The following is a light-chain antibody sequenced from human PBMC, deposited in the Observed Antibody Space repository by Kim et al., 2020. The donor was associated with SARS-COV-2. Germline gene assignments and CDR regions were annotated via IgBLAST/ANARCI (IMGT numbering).Light chain of an antibody. CDR1: SSDVGGYNY. V-gene: IGLV2-11*01. CDR3: CSYAGSYTVV. J-gene: IGLJ2*01. CDR2: DVS. Sequence: GQSVTISCTGTSSDVGGYNYVSWYQQHPGKAPKLMIYDVSKRPSGVPDRFSGSKPGNTASLTISGLQAEDEADYYCCSYAGSYTVVFGGGTQLTVL.